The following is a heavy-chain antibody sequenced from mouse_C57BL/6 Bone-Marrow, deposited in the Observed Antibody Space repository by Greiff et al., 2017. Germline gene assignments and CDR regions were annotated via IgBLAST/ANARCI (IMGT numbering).Heavy chain of an antibody. CDR1: GFNIKDDY. J-gene: IGHJ3*01. V-gene: IGHV14-4*01. D-gene: IGHD2-3*01. Sequence: VTLQESGAELVRPGASVKLSCTASGFNIKDDYMHWVKQRPEQGLEWIGWIDPENGDTAYASKFPGKATITADTSYTTANLQLSSLPSEDTAVYDGTTLMVRGWFAYWGQGTLVTVSA. CDR3: TTLMVRGWFAY. CDR2: IDPENGDT.